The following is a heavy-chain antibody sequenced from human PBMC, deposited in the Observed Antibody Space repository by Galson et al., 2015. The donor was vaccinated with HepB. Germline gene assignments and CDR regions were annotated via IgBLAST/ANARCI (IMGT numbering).Heavy chain of an antibody. CDR2: IIPIFGTA. CDR3: ARFLGYCTNGVCYTRYYYYGMDV. CDR1: GGTFSSYA. Sequence: SVKVSCKASGGTFSSYAISWVRQAPGQGLEWMGGIIPIFGTANYAQKFQGRVTITADESTSTAYMELSSLRSEDTAVYYCARFLGYCTNGVCYTRYYYYGMDVWGQGTTVTVSS. V-gene: IGHV1-69*13. D-gene: IGHD2-8*01. J-gene: IGHJ6*02.